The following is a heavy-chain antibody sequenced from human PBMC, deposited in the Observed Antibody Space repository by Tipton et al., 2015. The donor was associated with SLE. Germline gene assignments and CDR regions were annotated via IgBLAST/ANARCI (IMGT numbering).Heavy chain of an antibody. J-gene: IGHJ4*02. V-gene: IGHV3-30*02. CDR3: AKDKRGGIRFYYFDY. CDR2: IRYDGSNK. CDR1: GFTFSSYG. Sequence: SLRLSCAASGFTFSSYGMHWVRQAPGKGLEWVAFIRYDGSNKYYADSVKGRFTISRDNSKNTLYLQMNSLRAEDTAVYYCAKDKRGGIRFYYFDYWGQGTLVTVSS. D-gene: IGHD3-10*01.